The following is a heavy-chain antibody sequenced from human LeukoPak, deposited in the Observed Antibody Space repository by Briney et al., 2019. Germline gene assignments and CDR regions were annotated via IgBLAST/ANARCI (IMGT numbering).Heavy chain of an antibody. CDR3: AIIYDYGDPAFDY. CDR2: IIPIFGIA. J-gene: IGHJ4*02. CDR1: RGTFHSYA. D-gene: IGHD4-17*01. Sequence: SVKVSCKASRGTFHSYAISWVRQPPGQGLECMGRIIPIFGIANYPQKFQGRVTITPDKSTSTAYMELSSLRSEDTAVYYCAIIYDYGDPAFDYWGQGTLVTVSS. V-gene: IGHV1-69*04.